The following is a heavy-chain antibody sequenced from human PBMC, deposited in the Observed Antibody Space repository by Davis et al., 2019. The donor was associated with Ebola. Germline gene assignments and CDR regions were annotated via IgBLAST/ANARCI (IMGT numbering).Heavy chain of an antibody. CDR2: ILHSGGNT. CDR3: ATSTYLPVY. V-gene: IGHV3-23*01. J-gene: IGHJ4*02. CDR1: GFIFSSHV. Sequence: GESLKISCAASGFIFSSHVMSWVRQAPGKGLEWVSTILHSGGNTYYPDSVKGRFTISRDNAKNTLYLQMNSLRAEDTAVYYCATSTYLPVYWGQGTLVTVSS. D-gene: IGHD2/OR15-2a*01.